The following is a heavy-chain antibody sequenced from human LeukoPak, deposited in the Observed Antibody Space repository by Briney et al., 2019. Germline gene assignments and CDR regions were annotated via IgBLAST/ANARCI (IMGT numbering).Heavy chain of an antibody. CDR1: GFTFSSYG. J-gene: IGHJ1*01. CDR3: ARDYYDSSGYSEYFQH. D-gene: IGHD3-22*01. Sequence: GGSLRLSCAASGFTFSSYGMHWVRQAPGKGLEWVSSISSSSSYIYYADSVKGRFTISRDNAKNSLYLQMNSLRAEDAAVYYCARDYYDSSGYSEYFQHWGQGTLVTVSS. CDR2: ISSSSSYI. V-gene: IGHV3-21*01.